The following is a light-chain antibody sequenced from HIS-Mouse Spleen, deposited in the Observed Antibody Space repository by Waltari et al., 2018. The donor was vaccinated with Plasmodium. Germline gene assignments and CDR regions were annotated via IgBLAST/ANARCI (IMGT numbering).Light chain of an antibody. Sequence: SYELTQPPSVSVSPGQTARITCPGDALPKKYAYWYQQKSGQAPVLVICEDSKRPSGIPGRVSGSSSVTMATLTISGAQVEDEADYFCYSTDSSGNHRVFGGGTKLTVL. J-gene: IGLJ3*02. CDR2: EDS. V-gene: IGLV3-10*01. CDR3: YSTDSSGNHRV. CDR1: ALPKKY.